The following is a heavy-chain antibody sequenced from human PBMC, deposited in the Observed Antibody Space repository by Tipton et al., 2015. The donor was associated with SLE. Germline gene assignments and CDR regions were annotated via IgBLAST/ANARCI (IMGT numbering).Heavy chain of an antibody. CDR2: IWYDGSNK. CDR1: GFTFSSYG. V-gene: IGHV3-33*08. CDR3: ARDGDYDFWSGYFDAFDI. Sequence: QLVQSGGGVVQPGRSLRLSCAASGFTFSSYGMHWVRQAPGKGLEWVAVIWYDGSNKYYADSMKGRFTISRDKNTLYLQMNSLRAGDTAVYYCARDGDYDFWSGYFDAFDIWGQGTMVTVSS. D-gene: IGHD3-3*01. J-gene: IGHJ3*02.